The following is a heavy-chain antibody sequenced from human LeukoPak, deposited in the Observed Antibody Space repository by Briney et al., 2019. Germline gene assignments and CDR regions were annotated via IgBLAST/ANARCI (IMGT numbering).Heavy chain of an antibody. J-gene: IGHJ3*02. CDR2: ISSSSSYI. Sequence: GGSLRLSCAASGFTFSSYSMNWVRQAPGKGLEWVSSISSSSSYIYYADSVKGRFTISRDNAKNSLYLQMNSLRAEDTAVYYCASRSYGDYGGAFDIWGQGTMVTVSS. V-gene: IGHV3-21*01. D-gene: IGHD4-17*01. CDR1: GFTFSSYS. CDR3: ASRSYGDYGGAFDI.